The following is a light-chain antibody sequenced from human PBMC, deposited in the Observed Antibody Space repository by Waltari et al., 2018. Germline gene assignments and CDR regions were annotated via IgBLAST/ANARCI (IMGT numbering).Light chain of an antibody. CDR3: QAWDNSTHVI. Sequence: SYELTQPPSLSVSPGQTASITCSGDKLGDKYASWYQQKPGQSPVLIIYQDTKRPPGLPARFSGSNSGKPATLTISGTPAMDEADYYCQAWDNSTHVIFGGGTRLTVL. CDR1: KLGDKY. V-gene: IGLV3-1*01. J-gene: IGLJ2*01. CDR2: QDT.